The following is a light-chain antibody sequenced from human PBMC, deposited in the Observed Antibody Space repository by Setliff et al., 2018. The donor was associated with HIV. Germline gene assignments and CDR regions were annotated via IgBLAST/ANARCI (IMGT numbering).Light chain of an antibody. J-gene: IGLJ3*02. Sequence: QSVLTQPASVSGSPGQSITISCTGTSSDVGGYNYVCWYQQHPGKAPKLMIYEVSNRPSGVSNRFSGSQSGNTASLTISGLQAEDEADYYCTSYTSSSTLVFGGGTKVTVL. CDR2: EVS. CDR1: SSDVGGYNY. CDR3: TSYTSSSTLV. V-gene: IGLV2-14*01.